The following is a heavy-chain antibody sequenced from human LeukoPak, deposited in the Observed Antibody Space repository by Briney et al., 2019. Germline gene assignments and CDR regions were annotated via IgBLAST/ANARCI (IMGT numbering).Heavy chain of an antibody. CDR2: ISLYNAKT. CDR3: ARAGPRSVSVTGYAWFDP. J-gene: IGHJ5*02. D-gene: IGHD4-11*01. CDR1: GYTFTSYA. Sequence: ASVKVSCKASGYTFTSYAISWVRQAPGQGLDWMGWISLYNAKTNYAQKLQGRVTMTTDTSTSTAYMELMSLRSDDTAVYYCARAGPRSVSVTGYAWFDPWGQGTLVTVSS. V-gene: IGHV1-18*01.